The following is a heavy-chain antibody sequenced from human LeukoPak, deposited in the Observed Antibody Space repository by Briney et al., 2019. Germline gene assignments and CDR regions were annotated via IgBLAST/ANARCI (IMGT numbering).Heavy chain of an antibody. V-gene: IGHV2-5*02. CDR2: IFWDDDK. Sequence: SGPTLVNPTQTLTLTCTFSGFSLTTGGVGVGWIRQPPGKALEYLALIFWDDDKRYSPSLKTRLTITKDTSKNQVVLTMTNVDPVDTGTYYCAHAPEYSSGQGVFFGGQGTLVTVSS. D-gene: IGHD6-19*01. CDR3: AHAPEYSSGQGVFF. CDR1: GFSLTTGGVG. J-gene: IGHJ4*02.